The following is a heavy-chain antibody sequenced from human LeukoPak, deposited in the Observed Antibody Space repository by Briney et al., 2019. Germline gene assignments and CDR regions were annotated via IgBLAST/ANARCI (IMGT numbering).Heavy chain of an antibody. CDR3: ATYGYSSSWYWFDP. V-gene: IGHV4-61*08. CDR2: IYYSWST. CDR1: SGSFSSFGYY. J-gene: IGHJ5*02. Sequence: SETLSLTCTVSSGSFSSFGYYWGWIRQPPGKGLEWIGNIYYSWSTYYNPSLKSRVTISVDTSKNQFYLKLSSVTAADTAVYYCATYGYSSSWYWFDPWGQGTLVTVSS. D-gene: IGHD6-13*01.